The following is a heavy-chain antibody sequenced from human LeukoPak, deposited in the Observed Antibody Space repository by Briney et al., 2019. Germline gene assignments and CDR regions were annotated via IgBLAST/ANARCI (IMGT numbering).Heavy chain of an antibody. D-gene: IGHD2-15*01. Sequence: SETLSLTCAAYGGSFSGYYWSWIRQPPGKGLEWIGEINHSGSTNYNPSLKSRVTISVDTSKNQFSLKLSSVTAADTAVYYCARGLYCSGGSCYPDYWGQGTLVTVSS. CDR3: ARGLYCSGGSCYPDY. CDR1: GGSFSGYY. V-gene: IGHV4-34*01. J-gene: IGHJ4*02. CDR2: INHSGST.